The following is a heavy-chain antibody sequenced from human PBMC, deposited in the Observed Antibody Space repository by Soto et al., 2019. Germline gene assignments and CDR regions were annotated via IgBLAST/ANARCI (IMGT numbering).Heavy chain of an antibody. Sequence: EVQLLASGGGLVQPGGSLRLSCAASGFTFSSYAMSWVRQAPGKGLEWVSGISGSDGSTFYADSVKGRFTISRDSSKNTPYLQMNSLRAEDTAVYYCAKGGPESEYVVYAFDIWGQGTMVTVSS. V-gene: IGHV3-23*01. J-gene: IGHJ3*02. D-gene: IGHD2-21*01. CDR1: GFTFSSYA. CDR3: AKGGPESEYVVYAFDI. CDR2: ISGSDGST.